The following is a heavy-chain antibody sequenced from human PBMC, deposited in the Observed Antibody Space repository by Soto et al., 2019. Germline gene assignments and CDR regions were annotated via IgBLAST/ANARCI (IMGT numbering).Heavy chain of an antibody. D-gene: IGHD1-7*01. CDR2: IYSTGLT. CDR3: ARDWELPRFDS. CDR1: GASIDRFY. J-gene: IGHJ4*02. Sequence: NPSETLSLTCYVSGASIDRFYWSWIRQPAGKGLEWIGHIYSTGLTNYNPSLRSRVTMSVDSRNRQFSLKLTSVTAADTAVYYCARDWELPRFDSWGPGTLVTVSS. V-gene: IGHV4-4*07.